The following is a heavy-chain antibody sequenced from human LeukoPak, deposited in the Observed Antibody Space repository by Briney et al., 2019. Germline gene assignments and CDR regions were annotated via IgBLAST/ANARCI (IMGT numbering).Heavy chain of an antibody. CDR1: GFTFSSYW. Sequence: GGSPRLSCAASGFTFSSYWMSWVRQAPGKGLEWVANIKQDGSEKYYVDSVKGRFTISRDNAKNSLYLQMNSLRAEDTAVYYCARRKHAAPHNWFDPWGQGTLVTVSS. D-gene: IGHD6-13*01. J-gene: IGHJ5*02. V-gene: IGHV3-7*01. CDR2: IKQDGSEK. CDR3: ARRKHAAPHNWFDP.